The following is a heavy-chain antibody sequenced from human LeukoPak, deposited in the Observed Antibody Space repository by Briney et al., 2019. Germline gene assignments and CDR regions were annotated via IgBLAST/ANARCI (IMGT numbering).Heavy chain of an antibody. CDR2: ISSSSSTR. Sequence: GGSLRLSCAASGFTFSIYSMNWVRQAPGKGLEWVSYISSSSSTRYYADSVKGRFTISRDNAKHSLYLQMNSLRDDDTAVYYCARDRGSDYWGQGTLVTVSS. CDR3: ARDRGSDY. V-gene: IGHV3-48*02. J-gene: IGHJ4*02. D-gene: IGHD3-16*01. CDR1: GFTFSIYS.